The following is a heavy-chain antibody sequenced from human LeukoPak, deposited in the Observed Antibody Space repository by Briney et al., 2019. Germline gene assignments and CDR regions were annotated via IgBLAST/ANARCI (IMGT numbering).Heavy chain of an antibody. J-gene: IGHJ5*01. CDR2: INGDNGNT. V-gene: IGHV1-3*01. Sequence: ASVKVSCKASGYTFTTYAIHWVRQAPGQRLEWMGWINGDNGNTNFSQKFQGRVTINRDTSANTTYMELSTLRSEDTAVYYCTIPLGTYCGSSACFFNSWGQGTPVTVSS. CDR1: GYTFTTYA. CDR3: TIPLGTYCGSSACFFNS. D-gene: IGHD2-2*01.